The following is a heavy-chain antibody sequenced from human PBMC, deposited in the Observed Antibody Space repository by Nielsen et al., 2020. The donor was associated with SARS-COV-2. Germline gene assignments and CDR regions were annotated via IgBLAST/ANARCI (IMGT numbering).Heavy chain of an antibody. Sequence: WIRQPPGKGLEWVAVISYDGSSKYYADSVKGRFTISRHNSKNTLYLQMNSLRAEDTAAYYCARARGIDFWSGYPDYFDYWGQGTLVTVSS. D-gene: IGHD3-3*01. CDR2: ISYDGSSK. CDR3: ARARGIDFWSGYPDYFDY. J-gene: IGHJ4*02. V-gene: IGHV3-30*14.